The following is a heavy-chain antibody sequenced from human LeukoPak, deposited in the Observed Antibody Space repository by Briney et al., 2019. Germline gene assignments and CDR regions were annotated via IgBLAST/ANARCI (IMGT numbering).Heavy chain of an antibody. CDR2: IYHTGST. J-gene: IGHJ4*02. CDR1: GYSISNHYY. Sequence: SETLSHTCTVSGYSISNHYYWGWIRQPPGRGLEWIGSIYHTGSTYYNPSLTSRVTISVDTSKNQFSLKLTSVTAADTAVYYCARGFASGEDYWGQGTLVTVSS. D-gene: IGHD2-21*01. CDR3: ARGFASGEDY. V-gene: IGHV4-38-2*02.